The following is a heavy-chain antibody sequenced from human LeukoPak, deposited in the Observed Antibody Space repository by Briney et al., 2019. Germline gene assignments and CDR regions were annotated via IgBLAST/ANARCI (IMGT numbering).Heavy chain of an antibody. CDR1: GGSISSNNW. Sequence: SETLSLTCAVSGGSISSNNWWIWVRQSPEKGLEWIGKIYHDGSTNHNPSLKSRVTISMDKSKNQLSLKLNFVTAADTAVYYCARDRGGYTYSHDYWGQGTLVTVSS. CDR3: ARDRGGYTYSHDY. D-gene: IGHD5-18*01. J-gene: IGHJ4*02. CDR2: IYHDGST. V-gene: IGHV4-4*02.